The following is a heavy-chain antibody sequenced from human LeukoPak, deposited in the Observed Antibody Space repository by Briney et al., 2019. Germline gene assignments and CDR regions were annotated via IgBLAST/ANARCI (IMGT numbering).Heavy chain of an antibody. CDR3: ARDGYYYDSSGSPGGFDP. V-gene: IGHV1-69*13. D-gene: IGHD3-22*01. Sequence: VASVKVSCKASGGTFSSYAISWVRQAPGQGLEWMGGIIPIFGTANYAQKFQGRVTITADESTSTAYMELSSLRSEDTAVYYCARDGYYYDSSGSPGGFDPWGQGTLVTVSS. CDR1: GGTFSSYA. J-gene: IGHJ5*02. CDR2: IIPIFGTA.